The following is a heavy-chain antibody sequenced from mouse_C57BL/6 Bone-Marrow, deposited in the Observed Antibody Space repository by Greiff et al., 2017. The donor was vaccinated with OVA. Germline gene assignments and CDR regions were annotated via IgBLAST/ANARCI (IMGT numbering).Heavy chain of an antibody. Sequence: QVQLKESGAELVRPGASVKLSCKASGYTFTDYYINWVKQRPGQGLEWIARIYPGSGNTYYNEKFKGKATLTAEKSSSTAYMQLSSLTSEDSAVYFCASLWGYFDVWGTGTTVTVSS. D-gene: IGHD1-1*01. CDR2: IYPGSGNT. CDR1: GYTFTDYY. V-gene: IGHV1-76*01. CDR3: ASLWGYFDV. J-gene: IGHJ1*03.